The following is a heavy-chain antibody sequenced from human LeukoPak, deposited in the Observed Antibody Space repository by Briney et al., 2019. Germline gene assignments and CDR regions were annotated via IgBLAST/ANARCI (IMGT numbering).Heavy chain of an antibody. CDR1: GFTFSSYS. CDR3: ARGGSGYDAFDY. D-gene: IGHD3-22*01. CDR2: ISSSSSYI. J-gene: IGHJ4*02. V-gene: IGHV3-21*01. Sequence: GGSLRLSCAASGFTFSSYSMNWVRQAPGKGLEWVSSISSSSSYIYYADSVKGRLTISRDNAKNSLYLQMNSLRAEDTAVYYCARGGSGYDAFDYWGQGTLVTVSS.